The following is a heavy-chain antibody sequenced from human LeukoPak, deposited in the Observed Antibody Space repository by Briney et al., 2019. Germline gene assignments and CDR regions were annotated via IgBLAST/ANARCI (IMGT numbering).Heavy chain of an antibody. CDR1: GVSIARGGYA. D-gene: IGHD3-10*01. Sequence: SQTLSLTCAVSGVSIARGGYAWSWMRPPPGRGLECIAYRYYGDNTYYNPSLKSRVPISLEPSKNQFSLNLSSVTAADTAVYYCASYGSGLYCFGYWGKATLVTVTS. CDR3: ASYGSGLYCFGY. V-gene: IGHV4-30-2*01. J-gene: IGHJ4*02. CDR2: RYYGDNT.